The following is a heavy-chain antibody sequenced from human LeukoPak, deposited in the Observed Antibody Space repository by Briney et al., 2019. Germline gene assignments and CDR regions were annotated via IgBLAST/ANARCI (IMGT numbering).Heavy chain of an antibody. D-gene: IGHD1-1*01. CDR3: ARARTRGNNWYFDY. CDR2: IYYRGNT. CDR1: GGSISGYY. J-gene: IGHJ4*02. V-gene: IGHV4-59*01. Sequence: PSETLSLTCSVSGGSISGYYWSWIRQPPGKELEWIGYIYYRGNTNYNPSLKSRLTISADTSKSQFSLRVTSVTAADTAMYYCARARTRGNNWYFDYWGQGTVVIVSS.